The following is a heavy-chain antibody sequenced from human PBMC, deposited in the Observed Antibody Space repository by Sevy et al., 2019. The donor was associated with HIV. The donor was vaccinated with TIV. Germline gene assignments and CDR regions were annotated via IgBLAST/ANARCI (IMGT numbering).Heavy chain of an antibody. CDR1: GGSFSGYY. D-gene: IGHD2-2*01. J-gene: IGHJ4*02. V-gene: IGHV4-34*01. CDR2: INHSGST. Sequence: SETLSLTCAVYGGSFSGYYWSWIRQPPGKGLEWIGEINHSGSTNYNPSLKSRVTISVDTSKNQFSLKLSSVTAADTAVYYCARGERSEDIVVVPAANLFDYWGRGTLVTVSS. CDR3: ARGERSEDIVVVPAANLFDY.